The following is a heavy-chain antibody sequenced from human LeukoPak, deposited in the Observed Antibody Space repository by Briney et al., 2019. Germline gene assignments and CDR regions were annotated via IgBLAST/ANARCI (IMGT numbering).Heavy chain of an antibody. V-gene: IGHV4-59*01. CDR3: ATVGNIVVGDYYYIDV. Sequence: PSETLSLTCTVSGGSISSYYWSWIRQPPGKGLEWIGYIYYSGSTKYNPSLKSRVTISVDTSKNQFSLKLSSVTAADTAVYYCATVGNIVVGDYYYIDVWGKGTTVTVSS. D-gene: IGHD2-2*01. J-gene: IGHJ6*03. CDR1: GGSISSYY. CDR2: IYYSGST.